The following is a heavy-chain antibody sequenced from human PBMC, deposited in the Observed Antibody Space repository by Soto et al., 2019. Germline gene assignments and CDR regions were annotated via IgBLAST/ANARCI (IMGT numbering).Heavy chain of an antibody. J-gene: IGHJ4*02. Sequence: ASVKVSCKTSGYSSTDYKLHWVRQAPGQGLEWMGWVDPNGGGSNSAQKFQGSVTMTWDTSITTAYLDLTRLTTNDTATYFCATWVDYGDFEGFDFWGQGTLVTVSS. CDR2: VDPNGGGS. CDR3: ATWVDYGDFEGFDF. V-gene: IGHV1-2*04. D-gene: IGHD4-17*01. CDR1: GYSSTDYK.